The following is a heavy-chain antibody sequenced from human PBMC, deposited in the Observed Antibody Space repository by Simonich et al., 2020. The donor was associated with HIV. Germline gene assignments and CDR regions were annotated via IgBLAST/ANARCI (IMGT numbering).Heavy chain of an antibody. V-gene: IGHV3-30*07. Sequence: QVQLVESGGGVVQPGRSLRLSCAASGFTFSSYAMHWVRQAPGKGLEGVAVISYDGSNKYYADSVKGRLTISRDNSKNTLYLQMNSLRAEDTAVYYCASGGSISSVWADDYWGQGTLVTVSS. CDR2: ISYDGSNK. CDR3: ASGGSISSVWADDY. D-gene: IGHD3-16*01. CDR1: GFTFSSYA. J-gene: IGHJ4*02.